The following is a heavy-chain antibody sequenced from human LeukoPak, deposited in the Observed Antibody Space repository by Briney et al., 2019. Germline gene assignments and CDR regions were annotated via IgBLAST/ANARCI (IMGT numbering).Heavy chain of an antibody. D-gene: IGHD6-13*01. CDR3: AKDSSSSWYSYYYYYYMDV. CDR2: ISGSGGST. CDR1: GFTFSSYA. Sequence: QAGGSLRLSCAASGFTFSSYAMSWVRQAPGKGVEWVSAISGSGGSTYYADSVKGRFTISRDNSKNTLYLQMNSLRAEDTAVYYCAKDSSSSWYSYYYYYYMDVWGKGTTVTVSS. V-gene: IGHV3-23*01. J-gene: IGHJ6*03.